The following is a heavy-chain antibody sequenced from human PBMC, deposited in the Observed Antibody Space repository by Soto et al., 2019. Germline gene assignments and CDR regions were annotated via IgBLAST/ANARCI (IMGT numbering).Heavy chain of an antibody. CDR1: GFTFSSKV. V-gene: IGHV3-23*01. CDR3: AKDYESESYSGKYAIDS. D-gene: IGHD1-26*01. CDR2: IREGNTT. Sequence: EVQLLESGGGLVQPGGSLRLPGEASGFTFSSKVRAWVRQAPGRGWGGASAIREGNTTNYADSGKGRFTISRDNSKNTLYLQMNSLRAEDTALYYCAKDYESESYSGKYAIDSWGQGTLVSVST. J-gene: IGHJ5*01.